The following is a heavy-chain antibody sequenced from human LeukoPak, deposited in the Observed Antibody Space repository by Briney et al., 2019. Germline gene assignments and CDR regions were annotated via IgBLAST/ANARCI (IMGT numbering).Heavy chain of an antibody. CDR1: RFTFGSYW. CDR3: ARDVGYDSSGSYPYYFDY. CDR2: IKQDGGEK. J-gene: IGHJ4*02. V-gene: IGHV3-7*05. D-gene: IGHD3-22*01. Sequence: GGSLRLSCAASRFTFGSYWMAWVRQAPGTGLEWVANIKQDGGEKHYVDSVQGRFTISRDNAKNSLYLQMNSLRAEDTAVYYCARDVGYDSSGSYPYYFDYWGLGTLVTVSS.